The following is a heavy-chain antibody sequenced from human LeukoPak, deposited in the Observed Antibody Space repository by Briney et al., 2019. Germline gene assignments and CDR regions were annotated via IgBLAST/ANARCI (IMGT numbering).Heavy chain of an antibody. CDR2: IVVGSGNK. Sequence: RASVKVSCKASGFTFTSSAMQWVRQARGQRLEWIGWIVVGSGNKNYAQKFQERVTITRDMSTSTAYMELSSLRSEDTAVYYCAADSYPYCSSTSCTEQQPWGQGTLVTVSS. D-gene: IGHD2-2*01. CDR1: GFTFTSSA. CDR3: AADSYPYCSSTSCTEQQP. V-gene: IGHV1-58*02. J-gene: IGHJ4*02.